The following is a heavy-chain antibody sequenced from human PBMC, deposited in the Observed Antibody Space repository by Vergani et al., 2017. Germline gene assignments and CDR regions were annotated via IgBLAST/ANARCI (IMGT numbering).Heavy chain of an antibody. Sequence: QLQESGPGLVKPSETLSLTCTVSGGSISSYYWSWIRQPPGKGLEWIGYIYYSGSTNYNPSLKSRVTISVDTSKNQFSLKLSSVTAADTAVYYCARNGDYDILTGYYNRWYFDLWGRGTLVTVSS. J-gene: IGHJ2*01. CDR1: GGSISSYY. CDR2: IYYSGST. CDR3: ARNGDYDILTGYYNRWYFDL. V-gene: IGHV4-59*01. D-gene: IGHD3-9*01.